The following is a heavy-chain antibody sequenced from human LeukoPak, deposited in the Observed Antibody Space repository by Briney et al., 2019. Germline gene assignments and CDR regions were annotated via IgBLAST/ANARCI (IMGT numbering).Heavy chain of an antibody. J-gene: IGHJ5*02. CDR1: GFTFSSYG. Sequence: VRSLRLSCAASGFTFSSYGMHCVCQAPGKGLEWVAVISYAGSNKYYADSVKGPFTISRDNSKNTLYLQMNSLRSEDTAVYYCAKGRGNYDYVLAIDNWFDPWGQGTLVTVSS. CDR2: ISYAGSNK. V-gene: IGHV3-30*18. D-gene: IGHD3-16*01. CDR3: AKGRGNYDYVLAIDNWFDP.